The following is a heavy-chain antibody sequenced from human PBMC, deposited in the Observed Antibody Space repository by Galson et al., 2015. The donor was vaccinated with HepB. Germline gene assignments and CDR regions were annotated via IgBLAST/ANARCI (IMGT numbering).Heavy chain of an antibody. Sequence: SLRLSCAASGFTFGDYAMSWFRQAPGKGLEWVGFVRSKAYGGTTEYAASVKGRFTISRDDSKSIAYLQMNSLKTEDTAVYYCTRAVIDIVVVPAAKYRGAKFDYWGQGTLVTVSS. CDR3: TRAVIDIVVVPAAKYRGAKFDY. V-gene: IGHV3-49*03. D-gene: IGHD2-2*01. CDR1: GFTFGDYA. J-gene: IGHJ4*02. CDR2: VRSKAYGGTT.